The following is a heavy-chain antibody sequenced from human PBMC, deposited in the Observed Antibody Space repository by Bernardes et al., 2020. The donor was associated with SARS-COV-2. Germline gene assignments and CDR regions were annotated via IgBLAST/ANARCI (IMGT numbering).Heavy chain of an antibody. CDR3: ARTLNGKQWLVSFATKNYGLSSEYYFDY. Sequence: SETLSLTCTVSGGSISSYYWSWIRQPPGKGLEWIGYIYYSGSTNYNPSLKSRVTISVDTSKNQFSLKLSSVTAADTAVYYCARTLNGKQWLVSFATKNYGLSSEYYFDYWGQGTLVTVSS. V-gene: IGHV4-59*01. J-gene: IGHJ4*02. D-gene: IGHD6-19*01. CDR1: GGSISSYY. CDR2: IYYSGST.